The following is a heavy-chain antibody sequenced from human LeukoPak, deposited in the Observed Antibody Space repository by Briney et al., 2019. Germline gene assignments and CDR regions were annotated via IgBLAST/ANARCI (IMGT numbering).Heavy chain of an antibody. J-gene: IGHJ4*02. Sequence: SETLSLTCTVSGGSISSYYWSWIRQPAGKGLEWIGGIHYSGSTYYYPSLKSRVTISVDTSKNQFSLKLSSVTAADTAVYYCARDVRDSSGYYLRAFGYWGQGTLVTVPS. CDR2: IHYSGST. V-gene: IGHV4-4*07. CDR3: ARDVRDSSGYYLRAFGY. CDR1: GGSISSYY. D-gene: IGHD3-22*01.